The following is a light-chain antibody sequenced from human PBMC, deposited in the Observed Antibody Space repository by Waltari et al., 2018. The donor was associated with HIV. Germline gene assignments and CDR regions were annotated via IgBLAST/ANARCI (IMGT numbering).Light chain of an antibody. CDR3: SSYTDSGISIV. Sequence: QSALTQPASVSGSPGQSIAISCTGTTSDVGGYNYVSWYQQHPGKAPKLIIYDVSNRPSGVSNRFSASKSGTTATLIITGLQAEDDAEYYCSSYTDSGISIVFGEGTKLTVL. V-gene: IGLV2-14*01. J-gene: IGLJ3*02. CDR2: DVS. CDR1: TSDVGGYNY.